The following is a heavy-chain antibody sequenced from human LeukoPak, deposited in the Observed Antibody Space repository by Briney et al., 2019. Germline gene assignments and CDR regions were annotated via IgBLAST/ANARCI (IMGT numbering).Heavy chain of an antibody. CDR1: GFTFSSYG. CDR2: IWYDGSNK. CDR3: ARGASNYYYYYVDV. Sequence: GGSLRLSCAASGFTFSSYGMHWVRQAPGKGLEWVAVIWYDGSNKYYADSVKGRFTISRDNSKNTLYLQMNSLRAEDTAVYYCARGASNYYYYYVDVWGKGTTVTVSS. D-gene: IGHD4-11*01. V-gene: IGHV3-33*01. J-gene: IGHJ6*03.